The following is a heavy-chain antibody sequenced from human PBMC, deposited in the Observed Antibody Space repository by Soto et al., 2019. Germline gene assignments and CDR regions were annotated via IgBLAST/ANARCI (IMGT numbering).Heavy chain of an antibody. CDR1: VDNVSSNSAS. CDR3: ARDYYYDSSGYPNYFDY. J-gene: IGHJ4*02. D-gene: IGHD3-22*01. V-gene: IGHV6-1*01. CDR2: TYYRSKWYN. Sequence: SPTLSLPCAISVDNVSSNSASGNCIRQSPSRGLEWLGRTYYRSKWYNDYAVSVKSRITINPDTSKNQFSLQLNSVTPEDTAVYYCARDYYYDSSGYPNYFDYWGQGTLVTVSS.